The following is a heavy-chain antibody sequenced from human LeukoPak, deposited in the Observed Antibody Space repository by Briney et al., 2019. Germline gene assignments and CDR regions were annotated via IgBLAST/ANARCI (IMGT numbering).Heavy chain of an antibody. Sequence: SETLSLTCTVSGGSISNYYWSWIRQPPGKGLEWIGYIYYSGSTNYNPSLKSRVTISVDTSKNQFSLKLSSVTAADTAVYYCARGYCNSSSCPDFDYWGQGTLITVSS. V-gene: IGHV4-59*01. D-gene: IGHD2-2*01. J-gene: IGHJ4*02. CDR1: GGSISNYY. CDR2: IYYSGST. CDR3: ARGYCNSSSCPDFDY.